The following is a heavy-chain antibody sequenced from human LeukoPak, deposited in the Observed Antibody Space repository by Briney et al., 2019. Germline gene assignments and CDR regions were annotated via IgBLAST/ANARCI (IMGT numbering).Heavy chain of an antibody. Sequence: SETLSLTCTVSGGSISSYYWSWIRQPPGKGLEWIGYIYYSGSANYNPSLKSRVTISVDTSKNQFSLRLSSVTAADTALYYCARSSCPGGSCYDNRGYFDYWGQGTLVTVSS. D-gene: IGHD2-15*01. V-gene: IGHV4-59*08. J-gene: IGHJ4*02. CDR2: IYYSGSA. CDR1: GGSISSYY. CDR3: ARSSCPGGSCYDNRGYFDY.